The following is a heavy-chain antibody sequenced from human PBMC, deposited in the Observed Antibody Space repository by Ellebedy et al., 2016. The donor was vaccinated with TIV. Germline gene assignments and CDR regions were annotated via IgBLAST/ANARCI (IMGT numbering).Heavy chain of an antibody. CDR1: GGSVSSGDYY. Sequence: MPSETLSLTCTVSGGSVSSGDYYWNWIRQPPGKGLEWIAYVHYSGSTNYNPSLESRVTISVDTSKNQVSLKLTSVTAADTAVYYCAIRGRYWGQGTLVTVSS. D-gene: IGHD3-10*01. V-gene: IGHV4-61*08. J-gene: IGHJ4*02. CDR3: AIRGRY. CDR2: VHYSGST.